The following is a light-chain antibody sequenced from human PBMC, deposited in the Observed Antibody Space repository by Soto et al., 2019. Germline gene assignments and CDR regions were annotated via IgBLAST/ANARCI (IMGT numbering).Light chain of an antibody. Sequence: DIQMTQSPSSLSASVGDRVTITCQASQDISDSLNWYQQKPGKAPKLLIYDASNLETGVPSKFSGSGSGTDFTFTISSLQPEDIATYYCQQYDNLPYTVGQGTKVDSK. CDR1: QDISDS. V-gene: IGKV1-33*01. J-gene: IGKJ2*01. CDR3: QQYDNLPYT. CDR2: DAS.